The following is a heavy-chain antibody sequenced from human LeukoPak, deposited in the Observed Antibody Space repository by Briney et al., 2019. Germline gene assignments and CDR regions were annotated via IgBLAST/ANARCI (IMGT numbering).Heavy chain of an antibody. D-gene: IGHD1-26*01. J-gene: IGHJ6*03. CDR3: ARGGSYSYYYYMDV. Sequence: PSETLSLTCTVSGGSISSHYWSWIRQPPGKGLEWIGYVDDSGSTNYNPSLKSRLTISVDKSKNQFSLRLSSVTAADTAVYYCARGGSYSYYYYMDVWGKGTTVTVSS. V-gene: IGHV4-59*11. CDR1: GGSISSHY. CDR2: VDDSGST.